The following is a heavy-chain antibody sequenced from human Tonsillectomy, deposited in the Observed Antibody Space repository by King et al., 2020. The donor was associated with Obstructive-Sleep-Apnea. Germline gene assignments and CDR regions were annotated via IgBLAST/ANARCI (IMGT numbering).Heavy chain of an antibody. CDR2: IYYSGST. CDR3: ARDRSSYPEWFDP. D-gene: IGHD6-13*01. J-gene: IGHJ5*02. Sequence: VQLQESGPRLVKPSQTLSLTCTVSGGSISSGGYYWSWIRQHPGKGLEWIGYIYYSGSTYYNPSLKSRVTISVDTSKNQFSLKLNSVTAADTAVYYCARDRSSYPEWFDPWGQGTLVTVSS. V-gene: IGHV4-31*03. CDR1: GGSISSGGYY.